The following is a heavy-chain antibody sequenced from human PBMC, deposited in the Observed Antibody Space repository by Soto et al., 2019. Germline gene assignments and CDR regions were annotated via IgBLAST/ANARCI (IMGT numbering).Heavy chain of an antibody. CDR2: IYHGGYT. D-gene: IGHD4-4*01. J-gene: IGHJ4*02. CDR3: AKDTRNTVSHVDC. CDR1: GGSISSGGYS. V-gene: IGHV4-30-2*01. Sequence: SETLSLTCAVSGGSISSGGYSWSWIRQPPGKGLEWIGYIYHGGYTYYNPSLKSRVTISVDRSENQFSLKLSSVTAADTAVYYCAKDTRNTVSHVDCWGQGTLVTVSS.